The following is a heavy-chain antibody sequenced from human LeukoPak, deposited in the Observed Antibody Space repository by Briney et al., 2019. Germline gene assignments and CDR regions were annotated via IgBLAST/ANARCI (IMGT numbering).Heavy chain of an antibody. CDR3: ARGGGIAAAVNWYFDL. CDR2: IYYSGST. Sequence: SETLSLTCSVSPGSIGGYYWSWFRQPPGKGLEWIAYIYYSGSTDYNPSPKSRVTISVDTSKNQFSLKLSSVTAADTAVYYCARGGGIAAAVNWYFDLWGRGTLVTVSS. V-gene: IGHV4-59*01. CDR1: PGSIGGYY. D-gene: IGHD6-13*01. J-gene: IGHJ2*01.